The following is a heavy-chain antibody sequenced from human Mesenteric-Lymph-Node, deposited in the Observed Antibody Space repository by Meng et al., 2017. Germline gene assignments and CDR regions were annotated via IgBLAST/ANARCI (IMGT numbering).Heavy chain of an antibody. V-gene: IGHV3-74*01. D-gene: IGHD2-2*01. Sequence: GGSLRLSCAASGFTFSTYWMHWVRQAPGEGLVWVSRIKSDGSSTNYADSVKGRFTISRDNAKKMLYLQMNSLRADDTAVYYCARPYCTSTTCYSGMDVWGRGTMVTVSS. CDR3: ARPYCTSTTCYSGMDV. CDR1: GFTFSTYW. J-gene: IGHJ6*02. CDR2: IKSDGSST.